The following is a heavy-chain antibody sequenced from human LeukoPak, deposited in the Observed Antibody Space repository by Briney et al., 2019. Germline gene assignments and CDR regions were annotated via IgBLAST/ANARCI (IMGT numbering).Heavy chain of an antibody. CDR3: ARGTSAGDY. J-gene: IGHJ4*02. CDR1: EFTFSSYS. V-gene: IGHV3-21*01. Sequence: PGGSLRLSCAASEFTFSSYSMNWVRQAPGKGLEWVSSISSSSNYIYYADSVKGRFTISRDNAKNSLHLQMNSVRAEDPAVYYCARGTSAGDYWGQGTLVTVSS. CDR2: ISSSSNYI.